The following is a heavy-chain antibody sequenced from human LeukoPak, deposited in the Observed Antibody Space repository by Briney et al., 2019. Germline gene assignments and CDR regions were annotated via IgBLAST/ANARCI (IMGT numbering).Heavy chain of an antibody. J-gene: IGHJ4*02. Sequence: GGSLRLSCAASGFIFSNYAMAWASLTPGKGLEWVSAISGSGGTTYYTDSVKGRFTISRDSSTNTLYLQLSSLRAGDTAIYYCARGGSVFAYFFDYWGQGTLVTVSS. D-gene: IGHD3-10*01. CDR1: GFIFSNYA. CDR2: ISGSGGTT. V-gene: IGHV3-23*01. CDR3: ARGGSVFAYFFDY.